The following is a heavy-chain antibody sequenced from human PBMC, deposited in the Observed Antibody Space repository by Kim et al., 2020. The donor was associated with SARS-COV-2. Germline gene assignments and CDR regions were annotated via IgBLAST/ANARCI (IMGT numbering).Heavy chain of an antibody. Sequence: GESLKISCKGSGYSFTSYWISWVRQMPGKGLEWMGRIDPSDSYTNYSPSFQGHVTISADKSISTAYLQWSSLKASDTAMYYCARLEGYGARKRAWFDPWGQGTLVTVSS. CDR1: GYSFTSYW. D-gene: IGHD4-17*01. J-gene: IGHJ5*02. V-gene: IGHV5-10-1*01. CDR2: IDPSDSYT. CDR3: ARLEGYGARKRAWFDP.